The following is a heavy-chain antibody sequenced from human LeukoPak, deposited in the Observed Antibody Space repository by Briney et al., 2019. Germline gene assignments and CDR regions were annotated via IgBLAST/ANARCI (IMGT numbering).Heavy chain of an antibody. V-gene: IGHV3-21*01. CDR2: ISSSSSYI. CDR3: ARDGAYSRHFDY. Sequence: GGSLRLSCAASGFTFSSYSMNWVRQAPGKGLEWVSSISSSSSYIYYADSVKGRFTISRDNAKNSLYLQMNSLRAEDTAVYYCARDGAYSRHFDYWGQGTLVTVSS. J-gene: IGHJ4*02. CDR1: GFTFSSYS. D-gene: IGHD6-13*01.